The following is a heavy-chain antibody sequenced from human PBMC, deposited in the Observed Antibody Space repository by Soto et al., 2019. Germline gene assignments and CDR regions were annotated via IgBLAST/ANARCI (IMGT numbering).Heavy chain of an antibody. CDR2: IYYSGST. D-gene: IGHD4-4*01. J-gene: IGHJ5*02. V-gene: IGHV4-30-4*01. Sequence: QVQLQESGPGLVKPSQTLSLTCTVSGGSISSGDYYWSWIRQPPGKGLEWIGYIYYSGSTYYNPSLKSRVTISVDTSQNQFSLKLSSVTAADTAVYYCARGNSNYANWFDPWGQGTLVTVSS. CDR3: ARGNSNYANWFDP. CDR1: GGSISSGDYY.